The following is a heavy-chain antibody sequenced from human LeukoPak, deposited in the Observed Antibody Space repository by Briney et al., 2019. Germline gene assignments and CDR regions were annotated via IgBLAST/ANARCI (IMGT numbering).Heavy chain of an antibody. CDR2: IYYSGST. CDR1: GGSISSYY. Sequence: SETLSLTCTVSGGSISSYYWSWIRQPPGKGLEWIGYIYYSGSTNYNPSLKSRVTISVDTSKNQFSLKLSSVTAADTAVYYCARAPAAAGMPFFDYWGQGTLVTVSS. J-gene: IGHJ4*02. V-gene: IGHV4-59*01. CDR3: ARAPAAAGMPFFDY. D-gene: IGHD6-13*01.